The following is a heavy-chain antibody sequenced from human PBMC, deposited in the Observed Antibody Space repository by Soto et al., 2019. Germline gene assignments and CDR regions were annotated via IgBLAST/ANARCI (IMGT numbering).Heavy chain of an antibody. V-gene: IGHV3-48*03. Sequence: EVQLVESGGGLVQPGGSLRLSCAASGFTFSSYEMNWVRQASGKGLEWVSYISSGGSTIYYADSVKGRFTISRDNAKNSLYLQMNSLRAEDTAVYYCARENYYDSSGYSDAGGAFDIWGQGTKVTVSS. CDR3: ARENYYDSSGYSDAGGAFDI. CDR1: GFTFSSYE. D-gene: IGHD3-22*01. CDR2: ISSGGSTI. J-gene: IGHJ3*02.